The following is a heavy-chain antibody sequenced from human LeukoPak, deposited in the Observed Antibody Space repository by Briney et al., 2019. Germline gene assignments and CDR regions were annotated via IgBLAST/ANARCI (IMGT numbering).Heavy chain of an antibody. V-gene: IGHV4-34*01. CDR1: GGSFSGCY. CDR2: INHSGST. Sequence: SETLSLTCAVYGGSFSGCYWSWIRQLPGKGLEWIGEINHSGSTNYNPSLKSRVTISVDTSKNQFSLKLSSVTAADTAVYYCASFRGYCSSTSCYRLYYMDVWGKGTTVTLSS. CDR3: ASFRGYCSSTSCYRLYYMDV. J-gene: IGHJ6*03. D-gene: IGHD2-2*01.